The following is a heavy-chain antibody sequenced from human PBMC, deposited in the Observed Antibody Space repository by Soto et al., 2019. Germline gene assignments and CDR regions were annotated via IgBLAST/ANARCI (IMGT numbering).Heavy chain of an antibody. D-gene: IGHD6-19*01. V-gene: IGHV1-3*01. CDR2: INAGNGNT. Sequence: ASVKVSCKASGYTFTSYAMHWVRQAPGQRLEWMGWINAGNGNTKYSQKFQGRVTITRDTSASTAYMELSSLRSEDTAVYYCARATRIAVAGIDYWGQGTLVTVSS. CDR3: ARATRIAVAGIDY. J-gene: IGHJ4*02. CDR1: GYTFTSYA.